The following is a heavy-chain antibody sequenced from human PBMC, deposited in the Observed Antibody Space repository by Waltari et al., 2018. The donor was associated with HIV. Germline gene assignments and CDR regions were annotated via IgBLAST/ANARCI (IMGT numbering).Heavy chain of an antibody. D-gene: IGHD3-22*01. V-gene: IGHV3-48*01. J-gene: IGHJ4*02. CDR1: GFTLSNYG. Sequence: EVQLVESGGGLVQHGGSLRIPCAASGFTLSNYGMNWVRQVPGKWMGWVSYISLSSSTIYYVDSVKGRFTISRDNAKNSLYLQMNSLRAEDTAVYYCARETYYYDSSGPYFDYWGQGTLVTVSS. CDR3: ARETYYYDSSGPYFDY. CDR2: ISLSSSTI.